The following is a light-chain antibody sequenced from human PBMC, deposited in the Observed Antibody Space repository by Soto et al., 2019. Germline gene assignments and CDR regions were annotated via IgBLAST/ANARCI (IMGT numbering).Light chain of an antibody. Sequence: LTQPASVSGSPGQSITISCTGTSSDIGGFNFVSWYQHHPGKAPKLLIYEVSDQASGVSNRFSGSKSGNTATLTISGLQAEDEADYYCSSYTTTTSLFVFGSGTKVTV. J-gene: IGLJ1*01. CDR1: SSDIGGFNF. CDR2: EVS. CDR3: SSYTTTTSLFV. V-gene: IGLV2-14*01.